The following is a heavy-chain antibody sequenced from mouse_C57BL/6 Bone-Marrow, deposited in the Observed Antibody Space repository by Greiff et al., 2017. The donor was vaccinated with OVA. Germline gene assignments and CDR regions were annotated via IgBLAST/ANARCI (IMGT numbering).Heavy chain of an antibody. J-gene: IGHJ3*01. CDR2: ISNGGGST. CDR1: GFTFSDYY. CDR3: ARQSSPAWFAY. V-gene: IGHV5-12*01. Sequence: EVQLVESGGGLVQPGGSLKLSCAASGFTFSDYYMYWVRQTPEKRLEWVAYISNGGGSTYYPDTVKGRFTISRDNAKNTLYLQMSRLKSEDTAMYYCARQSSPAWFAYWGQGTLVTVSA. D-gene: IGHD1-1*01.